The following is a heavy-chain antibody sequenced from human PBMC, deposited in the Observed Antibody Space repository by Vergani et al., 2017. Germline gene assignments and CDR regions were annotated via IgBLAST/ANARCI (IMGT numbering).Heavy chain of an antibody. V-gene: IGHV1-69*17. CDR3: AASSPIRHYYDSSGYYYPAGSAFDI. J-gene: IGHJ3*02. Sequence: QVQLVQSGAEVKKPGSSVKVSCKASGGTFSSYAISWVRQAPGHGLEWMGGIIPIFGIANYAQKFQGRVTITADKSTSTAYMELSSLRSEDTAVYYGAASSPIRHYYDSSGYYYPAGSAFDIWGQGTMVTVSS. D-gene: IGHD3-22*01. CDR1: GGTFSSYA. CDR2: IIPIFGIA.